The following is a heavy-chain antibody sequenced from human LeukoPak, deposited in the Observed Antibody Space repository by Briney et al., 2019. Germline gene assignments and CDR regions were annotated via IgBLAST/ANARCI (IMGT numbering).Heavy chain of an antibody. CDR3: ARDPGYSSGYYYYGMDV. D-gene: IGHD6-19*01. Sequence: AGGSLKLSCAASGFTFSSYAMHWVRQAPGKGLEYVSATSSNGGSTYYANSVKGRFTISRDNSKNTLYLQMGSLRAEDMAVYYCARDPGYSSGYYYYGMDVWGQGTTVTVSS. CDR2: TSSNGGST. CDR1: GFTFSSYA. J-gene: IGHJ6*02. V-gene: IGHV3-64*01.